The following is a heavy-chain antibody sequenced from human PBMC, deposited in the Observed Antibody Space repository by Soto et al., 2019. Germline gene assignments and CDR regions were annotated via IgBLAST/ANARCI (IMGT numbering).Heavy chain of an antibody. J-gene: IGHJ5*02. D-gene: IGHD4-4*01. Sequence: SETLSLTCTVSGGSISSGGYYWSWIRQHPGKGLEWIGYIYYSGSTYYNPSLKSRVTISVDTSKNQFSLKLSSVTAADTAVYYCARAKGTVTTRVHFWFDPWGQGTLVTVSS. CDR2: IYYSGST. V-gene: IGHV4-31*03. CDR1: GGSISSGGYY. CDR3: ARAKGTVTTRVHFWFDP.